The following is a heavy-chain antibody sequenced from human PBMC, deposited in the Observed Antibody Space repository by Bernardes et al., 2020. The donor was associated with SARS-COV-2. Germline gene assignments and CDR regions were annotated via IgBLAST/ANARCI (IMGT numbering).Heavy chain of an antibody. Sequence: GGSLRLSCAPSGFSFSNYWMHWVRQVPGKGLVWVSRIDTDGSTTNYADSVKGRFTISRDNAKNTLYLEMTSLRVEDTAVYYCTRDLAGAASYWGQGALVTVSS. J-gene: IGHJ4*02. CDR1: GFSFSNYW. D-gene: IGHD6-19*01. CDR3: TRDLAGAASY. V-gene: IGHV3-74*01. CDR2: IDTDGSTT.